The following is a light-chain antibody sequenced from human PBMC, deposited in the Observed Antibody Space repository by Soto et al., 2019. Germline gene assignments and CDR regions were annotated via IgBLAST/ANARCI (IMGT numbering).Light chain of an antibody. Sequence: EIVMTQSPATLSVSPGERATLSCGASQSVGTNLAWYQQKPGQAPRLLIYGAPTRATGIPARFSGSGSGTEFTLTISSLQSEDFAVYYCQQYNNWPPLTFGGGTKVEIK. CDR3: QQYNNWPPLT. V-gene: IGKV3-15*01. J-gene: IGKJ4*01. CDR1: QSVGTN. CDR2: GAP.